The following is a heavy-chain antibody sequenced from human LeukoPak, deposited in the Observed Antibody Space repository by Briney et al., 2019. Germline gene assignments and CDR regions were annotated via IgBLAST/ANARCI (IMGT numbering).Heavy chain of an antibody. J-gene: IGHJ6*03. Sequence: GGSLRLSCAASGFTFDDYAMHWVRQAPGKGLEWVSAISGSGVSTYYADSVKGRFTISRDNSRNTLYLQMNSLRAEDTAAYYCARAFEACGGTGCYYSNHYYYYMDVWGKGTTVTVSS. CDR1: GFTFDDYA. CDR3: ARAFEACGGTGCYYSNHYYYYMDV. V-gene: IGHV3-23*01. D-gene: IGHD2-15*01. CDR2: ISGSGVST.